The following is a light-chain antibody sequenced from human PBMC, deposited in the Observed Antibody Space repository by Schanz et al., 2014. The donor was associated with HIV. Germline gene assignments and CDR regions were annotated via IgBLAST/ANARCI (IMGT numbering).Light chain of an antibody. CDR2: DVT. Sequence: QSVLTQPASVSGSPGQSITISCTGTYNDIGAYTYVSWYQQHPGKAPKLIIYDVTDRPSGVSFRFSGSKSGNTASLTISGLQSEDEAFYYCGSFTTSSTWVFGGGTKLTVL. CDR1: YNDIGAYTY. V-gene: IGLV2-14*03. J-gene: IGLJ3*02. CDR3: GSFTTSSTWV.